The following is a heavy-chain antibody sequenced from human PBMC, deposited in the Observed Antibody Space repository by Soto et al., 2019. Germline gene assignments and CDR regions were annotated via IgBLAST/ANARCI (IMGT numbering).Heavy chain of an antibody. CDR3: ARVRYFDWFHASGMDV. CDR1: GYTFTSYA. J-gene: IGHJ6*02. CDR2: INAGNGNT. Sequence: SVKVSCKDSGYTFTSYARHWVRQAPGQRLEWMGWINAGNGNTKYSQKFQGRVTITRDTSASTAYMELSSLRSEDTAVYYCARVRYFDWFHASGMDVWGQGTTVTVSS. V-gene: IGHV1-3*01. D-gene: IGHD3-9*01.